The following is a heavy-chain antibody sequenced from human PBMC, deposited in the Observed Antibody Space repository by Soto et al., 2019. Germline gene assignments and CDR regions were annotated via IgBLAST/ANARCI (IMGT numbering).Heavy chain of an antibody. CDR2: ISYDGSNK. CDR3: AKVFYDSSGGPAY. J-gene: IGHJ4*02. V-gene: IGHV3-30*18. Sequence: SLRLSCAASGFTFSSYGMHWVRQAPGKGLEWVAVISYDGSNKYYADSVKGRFTISRDNSKNTLYLQMNSLRAEDTAVYYCAKVFYDSSGGPAYWGQGTLVTVSS. D-gene: IGHD3-22*01. CDR1: GFTFSSYG.